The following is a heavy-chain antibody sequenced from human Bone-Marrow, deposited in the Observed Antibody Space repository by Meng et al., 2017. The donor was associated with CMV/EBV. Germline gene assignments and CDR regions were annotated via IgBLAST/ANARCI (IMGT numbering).Heavy chain of an antibody. V-gene: IGHV3-30*02. D-gene: IGHD2-2*01. Sequence: GGSLRLSCAASGFTFTTFGMSWVRQAPGKGLEWVAFIRHDGSNKYYADSVKGRFTISRDTSKNTLDLQMNSLRAEDTAVYYCARVYHQILDRHAFDIWGQGTMVTVSS. J-gene: IGHJ3*02. CDR3: ARVYHQILDRHAFDI. CDR2: IRHDGSNK. CDR1: GFTFTTFG.